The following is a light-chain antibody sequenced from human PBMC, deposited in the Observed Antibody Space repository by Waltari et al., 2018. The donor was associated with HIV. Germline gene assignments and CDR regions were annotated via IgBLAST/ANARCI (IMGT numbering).Light chain of an antibody. CDR1: KSLFSSDDANTY. Sequence: IVMTQTQLSLPVTPGDPASIPCRSSKSLFSSDDANTYLDCYLQRPGQSPQLLIYTLSYRASGVPDRFSGSGSGTEFTLKISRVEADDVGVYYCMQRIEFPITFGQGTRLEIK. V-gene: IGKV2-40*01. CDR3: MQRIEFPIT. CDR2: TLS. J-gene: IGKJ5*01.